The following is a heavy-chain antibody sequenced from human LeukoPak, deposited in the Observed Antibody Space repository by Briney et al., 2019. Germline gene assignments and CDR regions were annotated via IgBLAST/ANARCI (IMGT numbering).Heavy chain of an antibody. D-gene: IGHD1-26*01. V-gene: IGHV1-18*01. CDR2: ISAYSGST. CDR1: VYTFNIYG. J-gene: IGHJ5*02. Sequence: ASVKVSFKASVYTFNIYGISWVRQAPGQGLEWMGWISAYSGSTNYAQKLQGRVTMTKDTSTSTAYMELRSLRSDDTAVYYCARVSGTYYYWFDPWGQGTLVTVSS. CDR3: ARVSGTYYYWFDP.